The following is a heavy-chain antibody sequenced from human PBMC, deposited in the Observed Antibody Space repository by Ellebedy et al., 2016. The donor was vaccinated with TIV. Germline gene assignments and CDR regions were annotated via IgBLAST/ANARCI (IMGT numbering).Heavy chain of an antibody. J-gene: IGHJ2*01. CDR2: TYYSGST. D-gene: IGHD4-23*01. V-gene: IGHV4-31*03. CDR3: ARGGAGGYWYFDL. Sequence: MPSETLSLTCTVTGGSTSSGGHYLSSIRQHPGKGLEWIGYTYYSGSTNYKPSLKSRVTISVDTSKNKFSLKLNSVTAADTAVYYCARGGAGGYWYFDLWGRGTLVTVSS. CDR1: GGSTSSGGHY.